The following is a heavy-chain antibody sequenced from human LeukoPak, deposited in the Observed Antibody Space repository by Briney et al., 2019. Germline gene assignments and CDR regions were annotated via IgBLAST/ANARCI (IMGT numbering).Heavy chain of an antibody. CDR3: ARDSSGWYPLDY. J-gene: IGHJ4*02. D-gene: IGHD6-19*01. CDR2: IYYSGST. V-gene: IGHV4-39*02. Sequence: SETLSLTCTVSGGSISSYYWGWIRQPPGKGLEWIGSIYYSGSTYYNPSLKSRVTISVDTSKNQFSLKLSSVTAADTAVYYCARDSSGWYPLDYWGQGTLVTVSS. CDR1: GGSISSYY.